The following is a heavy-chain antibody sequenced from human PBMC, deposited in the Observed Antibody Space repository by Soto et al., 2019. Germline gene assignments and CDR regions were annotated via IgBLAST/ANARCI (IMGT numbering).Heavy chain of an antibody. J-gene: IGHJ4*02. Sequence: SLRLSCAASAFVFNSYAMHWVRQTPAQGLEWVAVISTDGSNKFYADSVKGRFNISRDNSKNTLYLEMTSLREEDTAMYYCVRDFHSGSYFFDYWGQGTLVTV. CDR1: AFVFNSYA. V-gene: IGHV3-30-3*01. CDR3: VRDFHSGSYFFDY. CDR2: ISTDGSNK. D-gene: IGHD1-26*01.